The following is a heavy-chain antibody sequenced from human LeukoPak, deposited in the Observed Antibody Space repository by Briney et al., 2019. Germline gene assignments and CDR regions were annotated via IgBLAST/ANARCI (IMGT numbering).Heavy chain of an antibody. CDR3: ARPTRSNNWFDP. CDR2: IYFTGST. D-gene: IGHD6-13*01. V-gene: IGHV4-59*12. CDR1: GASISTYY. J-gene: IGHJ5*02. Sequence: SETLSLTCTVSGASISTYYWSWIQQPPGKGLEWLGYIYFTGSTNYNPSLESRISISVDTSTKQFSLKLSSVTAADTAVYYCARPTRSNNWFDPWGQGTLVTVSS.